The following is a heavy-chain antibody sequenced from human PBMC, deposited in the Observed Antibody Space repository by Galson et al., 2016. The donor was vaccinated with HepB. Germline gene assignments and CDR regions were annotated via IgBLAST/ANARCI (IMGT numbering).Heavy chain of an antibody. Sequence: QSGAEVKKPGESLRISCKGSGYSFTSYWITWVRQMPGKGLEWMGTIDPSDSYTNYSPSFQGHVTISADKSISTAYLQWSSLKASDTAMYYCARRSGVAATDYYYSYMDVWGKGTTVTVSS. CDR3: ARRSGVAATDYYYSYMDV. CDR1: GYSFTSYW. V-gene: IGHV5-10-1*01. D-gene: IGHD2-15*01. CDR2: IDPSDSYT. J-gene: IGHJ6*03.